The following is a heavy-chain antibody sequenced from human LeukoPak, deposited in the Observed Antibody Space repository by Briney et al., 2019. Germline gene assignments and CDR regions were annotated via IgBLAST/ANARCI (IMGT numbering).Heavy chain of an antibody. CDR1: GYTLTELS. V-gene: IGHV1-18*01. CDR2: ISAYNGNT. CDR3: ARDRAGGYYYDSSGYYDY. Sequence: GASVKVSCKVSGYTLTELSMHWVRQAPGQGLEWMGWISAYNGNTNYAQKLQGRVTMTTDTSTSTAYMELRSLRSDDTAVYYCARDRAGGYYYDSSGYYDYWGQGTLVTVSS. D-gene: IGHD3-22*01. J-gene: IGHJ4*02.